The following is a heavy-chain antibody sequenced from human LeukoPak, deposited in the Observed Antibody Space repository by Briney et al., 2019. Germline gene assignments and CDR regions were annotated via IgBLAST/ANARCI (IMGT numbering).Heavy chain of an antibody. CDR3: ARGGDGYSYGYTY. CDR1: GFTFSSYW. CDR2: INSDGRST. J-gene: IGHJ4*02. D-gene: IGHD5-18*01. V-gene: IGHV3-74*01. Sequence: GGSLRLSCAVSGFTFSSYWMHWVRQAPGKGLVWVSRINSDGRSTSYADSVKGRFTISRDNAKNTLYLQMNSLRAEDTAVYYCARGGDGYSYGYTYWGQGTLVTVSS.